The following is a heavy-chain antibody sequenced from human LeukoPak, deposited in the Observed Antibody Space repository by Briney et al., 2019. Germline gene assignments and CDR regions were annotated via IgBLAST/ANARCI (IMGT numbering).Heavy chain of an antibody. CDR1: GFTFSDYA. J-gene: IGHJ4*02. V-gene: IGHV3-11*03. CDR2: ISSSSSYT. D-gene: IGHD6-13*01. CDR3: AAGTAADF. Sequence: GGSLRLSCAASGFTFSDYAMSWVRQPPGKGLEWISYISSSSSYTDYADSVKGRFTISRDNAKSALYLQMNSLRPEDTAVYYCAAGTAADFWGQGTLVTVSS.